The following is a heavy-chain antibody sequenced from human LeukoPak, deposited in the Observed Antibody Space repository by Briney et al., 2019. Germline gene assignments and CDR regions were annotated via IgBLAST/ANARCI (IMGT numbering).Heavy chain of an antibody. V-gene: IGHV3-23*01. Sequence: GGSLRLSCAASGFTFSSYAMSWVRQAPGKRLEWVSAISGSGGSTYYADSVKGRFTISRDNSKNTLYLQMNSLRAEDTAVYYCAKDLYCSGGSCYSYYYYYGMDVWGQGTTVTVSS. CDR3: AKDLYCSGGSCYSYYYYYGMDV. D-gene: IGHD2-15*01. J-gene: IGHJ6*02. CDR1: GFTFSSYA. CDR2: ISGSGGST.